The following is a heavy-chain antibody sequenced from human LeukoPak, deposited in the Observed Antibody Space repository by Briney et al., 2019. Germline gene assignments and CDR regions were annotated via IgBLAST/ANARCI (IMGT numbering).Heavy chain of an antibody. V-gene: IGHV3-30-3*01. CDR1: GFTFSSYA. CDR3: AIDPNWGTHS. CDR2: ISYDGSNK. J-gene: IGHJ4*02. D-gene: IGHD7-27*01. Sequence: GGSLRLSCAASGFTFSSYAMHWVRQAPGKGLEWVAVISYDGSNKYYADSVKGRFTISRGNSKNTLYLQMNSLRVEDTAVYYCAIDPNWGTHSWGQGVLVTVSS.